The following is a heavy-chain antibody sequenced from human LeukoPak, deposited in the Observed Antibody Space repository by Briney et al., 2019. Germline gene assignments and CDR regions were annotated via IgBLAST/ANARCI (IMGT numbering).Heavy chain of an antibody. V-gene: IGHV3-64D*06. CDR3: ARGTQLVPFDY. J-gene: IGHJ4*02. CDR1: GFTFSTYV. CDR2: ISSNGDNT. D-gene: IGHD6-13*01. Sequence: GGSLRLSCSVSGFTFSTYVMHWVRQAPGKGLEYVSAISSNGDNTYYADSVKGRFTISRDNSKNTLYLQMSSLSADDTAVYYCARGTQLVPFDYWGQGTLVTVSS.